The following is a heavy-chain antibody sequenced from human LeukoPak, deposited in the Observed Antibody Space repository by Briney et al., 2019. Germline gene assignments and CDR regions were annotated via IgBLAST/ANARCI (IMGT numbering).Heavy chain of an antibody. D-gene: IGHD1-7*01. Sequence: GGSLRLSCAASGFTFSSYSMTWVRRAPGKGLEWVSAIRGSGDDTYYADSVKGRFTVSRDNSKNTLYLQMNSLRAEDTAVYYCAKAHDDWNYVYFRHWGQGTLVTVSS. CDR1: GFTFSSYS. J-gene: IGHJ1*01. CDR3: AKAHDDWNYVYFRH. V-gene: IGHV3-23*01. CDR2: IRGSGDDT.